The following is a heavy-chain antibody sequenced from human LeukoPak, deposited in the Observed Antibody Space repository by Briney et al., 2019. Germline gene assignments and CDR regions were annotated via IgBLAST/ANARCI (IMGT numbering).Heavy chain of an antibody. CDR1: GYTFTGYY. D-gene: IGHD2-2*01. J-gene: IGHJ3*02. Sequence: ASVKVSCKASGYTFTGYYMHWLRQAPGQGLEWMGWINPNSGGTNYAQKFQGRVTMTRDTSISTAYMELSRLRSDDTAVYYCARTRGYCSSTSCYNPDAFDIWGQGTMVTVSS. V-gene: IGHV1-2*02. CDR3: ARTRGYCSSTSCYNPDAFDI. CDR2: INPNSGGT.